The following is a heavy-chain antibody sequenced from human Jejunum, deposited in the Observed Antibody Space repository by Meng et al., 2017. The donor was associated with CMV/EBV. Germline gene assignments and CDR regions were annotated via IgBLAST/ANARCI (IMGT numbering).Heavy chain of an antibody. V-gene: IGHV1-2*02. CDR2: ISPNTGAT. CDR1: GYSFTDYY. Sequence: VQLVQSGADVKTPGASVKVSCRASGYSFTDYYIHWVRQAPEQGLEWMGWISPNTGATNFAQNFQGRVTMTRDTSVSATYMELSSLTSDDTAVYFCARDPGGSSPVFDYWGQGTLVTVSS. CDR3: ARDPGGSSPVFDY. J-gene: IGHJ4*01. D-gene: IGHD2-8*02.